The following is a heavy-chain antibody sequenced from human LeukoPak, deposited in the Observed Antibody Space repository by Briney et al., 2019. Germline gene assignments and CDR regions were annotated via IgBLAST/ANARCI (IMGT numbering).Heavy chain of an antibody. Sequence: GGSLRLSCAASGFTFSSYAMSWVRQAPGKGLEWVSAISGSGGSTYYADSVKGRFTISRDNSKNTLYLQMNSLRAEDTAVYYCARDHRGAVALLGYWGQGTLVTVSS. CDR1: GFTFSSYA. CDR2: ISGSGGST. D-gene: IGHD6-19*01. CDR3: ARDHRGAVALLGY. V-gene: IGHV3-23*01. J-gene: IGHJ4*02.